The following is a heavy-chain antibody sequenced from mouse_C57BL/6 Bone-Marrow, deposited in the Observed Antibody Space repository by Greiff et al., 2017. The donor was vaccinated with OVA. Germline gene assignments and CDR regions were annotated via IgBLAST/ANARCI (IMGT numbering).Heavy chain of an antibody. J-gene: IGHJ4*01. V-gene: IGHV1-55*01. CDR2: IYPGSGST. CDR1: GYTFTSYW. CDR3: ARGDYGSSPPYYYAMDY. D-gene: IGHD1-1*01. Sequence: VKLQQPGAELVKPGASVKMSCKASGYTFTSYWITWVKQRPGQGLEWIGDIYPGSGSTNYNEKFKSKATLTVDTSSSTAYMQLSSLTSEDSAVYYCARGDYGSSPPYYYAMDYWGQGTSVTVSS.